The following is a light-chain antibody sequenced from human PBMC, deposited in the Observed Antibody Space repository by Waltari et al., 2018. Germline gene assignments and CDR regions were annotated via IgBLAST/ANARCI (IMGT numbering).Light chain of an antibody. CDR2: EVS. J-gene: IGLJ3*02. V-gene: IGLV2-23*02. CDR1: SRDVGGYNL. Sequence: QSALTQPASVSGSPGQSITISCTGTSRDVGGYNLFSWYQQHPGKAPKLMIYEVSKRPSGVSNRFSGSKSGNTASLTISGLQAEDEADYYCCSYAGSSTFERVFGGGTKLTVL. CDR3: CSYAGSSTFERV.